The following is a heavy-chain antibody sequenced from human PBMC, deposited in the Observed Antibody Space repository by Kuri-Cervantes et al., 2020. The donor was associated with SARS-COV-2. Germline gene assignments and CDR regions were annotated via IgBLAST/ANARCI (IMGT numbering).Heavy chain of an antibody. Sequence: SETLSLTCAVYGGSFSGYYWSWIRQPPGKGLEWIGEINHSGSTNYYPPLKSRVTISVDTSKNQFSLKLSSVTAADTAVYYCAGWPVVPAANPKWGIDYWGQGTLVTVSS. V-gene: IGHV4-34*01. CDR1: GGSFSGYY. J-gene: IGHJ4*02. CDR2: INHSGST. CDR3: AGWPVVPAANPKWGIDY. D-gene: IGHD2-2*01.